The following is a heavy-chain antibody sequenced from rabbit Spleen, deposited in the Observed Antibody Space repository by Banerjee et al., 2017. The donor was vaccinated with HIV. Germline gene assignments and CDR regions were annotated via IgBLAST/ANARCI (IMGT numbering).Heavy chain of an antibody. V-gene: IGHV1S45*01. Sequence: QEQLVESGGGLVQPGGTLTLTCTASGFSFSSSYWICWVRQAPGKGLEWIACIYTGGGSTYYASWAKGRVTISKASSTTVTLQMTSLTAADTATYFCARDGPTYDWYFDLWGQGTLVTVS. CDR3: ARDGPTYDWYFDL. J-gene: IGHJ4*01. CDR2: IYTGGGST. CDR1: GFSFSSSYW. D-gene: IGHD6-1*01.